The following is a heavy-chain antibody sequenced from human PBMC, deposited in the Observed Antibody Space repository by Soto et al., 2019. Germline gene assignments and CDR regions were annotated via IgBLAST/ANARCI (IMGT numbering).Heavy chain of an antibody. CDR3: ASIAAAGIQFDP. CDR1: GFTFSSYS. V-gene: IGHV3-21*01. CDR2: ISSSSSYI. Sequence: PGGSLRLSCAASGFTFSSYSMNWVRQAPGKGLEWDSSISSSSSYIYYADSVKGRFTISRDNAKNSLYLQMNSLRAEDTAVYYCASIAAAGIQFDPWGQGTLVTVSS. D-gene: IGHD6-13*01. J-gene: IGHJ5*02.